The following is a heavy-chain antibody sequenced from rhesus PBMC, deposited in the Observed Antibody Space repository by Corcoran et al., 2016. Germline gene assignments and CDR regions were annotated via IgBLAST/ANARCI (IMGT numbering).Heavy chain of an antibody. J-gene: IGHJ4*01. Sequence: QLQLQESGPGLVKPSDTLSPTCAVSGGSLSSNYWTWIRPPPGKGREWIGRIAGSGGSTDNNPSLKTRVTISTDTSKNKFALKLSSVTAADTAVYYCARGSSGWYYYFDYWGQGVLVTVSS. CDR3: ARGSSGWYYYFDY. V-gene: IGHV4-173*01. CDR2: IAGSGGST. D-gene: IGHD6-31*01. CDR1: GGSLSSNY.